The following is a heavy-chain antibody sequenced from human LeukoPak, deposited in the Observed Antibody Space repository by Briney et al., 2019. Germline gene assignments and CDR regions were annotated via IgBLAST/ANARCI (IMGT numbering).Heavy chain of an antibody. Sequence: ASVKVSCKASGYTFTGYYMHWVRPAPGQGLEWMGWINPNSGGTNYAQKFQGRVTMTRDTSISTAYMELSRLRSDDTAVYYCARSLSIAARPFDYWGQGTLVTVSS. CDR3: ARSLSIAARPFDY. CDR1: GYTFTGYY. V-gene: IGHV1-2*02. CDR2: INPNSGGT. D-gene: IGHD6-6*01. J-gene: IGHJ4*02.